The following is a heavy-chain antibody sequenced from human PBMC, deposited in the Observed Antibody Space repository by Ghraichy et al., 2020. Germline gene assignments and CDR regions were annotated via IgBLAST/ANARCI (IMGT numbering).Heavy chain of an antibody. Sequence: SGPTLVKPTETLTLTCTVSGFSLSNARMGVSWIRQPPGKALEWLAHIFSNDEKSYSTSLKSRLTISKDTSKSQVVLTMTNMDPVDTATYYCARIQSSSWYGYWFDPWGQGTLVTVSS. D-gene: IGHD6-13*01. CDR3: ARIQSSSWYGYWFDP. J-gene: IGHJ5*02. CDR2: IFSNDEK. CDR1: GFSLSNARMG. V-gene: IGHV2-26*01.